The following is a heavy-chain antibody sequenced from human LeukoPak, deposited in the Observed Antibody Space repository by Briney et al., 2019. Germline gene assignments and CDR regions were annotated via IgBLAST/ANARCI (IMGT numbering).Heavy chain of an antibody. J-gene: IGHJ2*01. Sequence: SETLSLTCTVSGGSLTSFYWSWIRQTPGKGLEWIGYIYYSGHTNYNPPLKSRVTMSVDTSRNQFSLRLFSVTAADTAVYYCARGGDYGDYGGYFDLWGRGTLVTVSS. CDR2: IYYSGHT. D-gene: IGHD4-17*01. CDR3: ARGGDYGDYGGYFDL. V-gene: IGHV4-59*01. CDR1: GGSLTSFY.